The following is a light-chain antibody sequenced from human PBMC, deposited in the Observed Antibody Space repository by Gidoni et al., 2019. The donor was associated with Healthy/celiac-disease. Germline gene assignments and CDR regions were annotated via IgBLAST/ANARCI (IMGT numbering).Light chain of an antibody. CDR1: QSVSSN. CDR2: GAS. CDR3: QQYNNWPLTWT. J-gene: IGKJ1*01. Sequence: EIVMTQSPATLSVSPGERATLSCRASQSVSSNLAWYQPKPGQAPRLLIYGASTRATGIPARFSGSGSGTEFTLTISSLQSEDFAVYYCQQYNNWPLTWTFGQGTKVEIK. V-gene: IGKV3-15*01.